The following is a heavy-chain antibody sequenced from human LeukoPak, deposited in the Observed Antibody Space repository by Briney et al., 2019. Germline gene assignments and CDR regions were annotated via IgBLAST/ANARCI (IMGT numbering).Heavy chain of an antibody. CDR3: ARGPLHARVRGVHIPPYYFDS. CDR1: GGSISSYY. CDR2: IYYSGST. Sequence: SETLSLTCTVSGGSISSYYWSWIRQPPGKGLEWIGYIYYSGSTNYNPSLKSRVTISVDTSKNQFSLKLSSVTAADTAVYYCARGPLHARVRGVHIPPYYFDSWGQGTLVTVSS. D-gene: IGHD3-10*01. J-gene: IGHJ4*02. V-gene: IGHV4-59*01.